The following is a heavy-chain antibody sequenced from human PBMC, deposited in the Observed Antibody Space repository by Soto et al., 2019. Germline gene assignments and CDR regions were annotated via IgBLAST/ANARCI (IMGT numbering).Heavy chain of an antibody. D-gene: IGHD2-21*02. Sequence: EVQLVESGGGLVRPGGSLRLSCTASGFSFSDYSFNWVRQAPGKGLEWVSSITHTGTKAYYADSVKGLFTISKDSADNSLILHMSSLRAEDTAVYHCARARGNDWYSDYWGQGTLVTVSS. V-gene: IGHV3-21*02. CDR1: GFSFSDYS. CDR2: ITHTGTKA. J-gene: IGHJ4*02. CDR3: ARARGNDWYSDY.